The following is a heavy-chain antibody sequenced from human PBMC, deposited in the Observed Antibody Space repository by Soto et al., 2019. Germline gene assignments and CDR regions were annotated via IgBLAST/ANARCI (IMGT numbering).Heavy chain of an antibody. J-gene: IGHJ5*02. CDR2: SYHSGST. D-gene: IGHD4-17*01. CDR1: SGSISSSNW. V-gene: IGHV4-4*02. Sequence: QVQLQESGPGLVKPSGTLSLTCAVSSGSISSSNWWSWVRQPPGKGLEWIGESYHSGSTNHNPSLKSRVTISVDKSKNQFSLTLSSVTAADTAVYYCAREVVTTVTTWFDPWGQGTLVTVSS. CDR3: AREVVTTVTTWFDP.